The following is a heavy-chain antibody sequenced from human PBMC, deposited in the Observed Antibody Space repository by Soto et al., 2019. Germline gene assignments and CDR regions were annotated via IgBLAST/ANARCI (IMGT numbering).Heavy chain of an antibody. Sequence: EVQLMESGGGLVQPGGSLRLSCAASEFSFSSYDLNWVRQAPGKGLEWVSAISATGTTTYYADSVKGRFTISRDNSKRPLFPQMDSLSPEDPAVYYCATYSRPFDYWGQGTVVTVSS. CDR3: ATYSRPFDY. J-gene: IGHJ4*02. D-gene: IGHD6-13*01. V-gene: IGHV3-23*01. CDR2: ISATGTTT. CDR1: EFSFSSYD.